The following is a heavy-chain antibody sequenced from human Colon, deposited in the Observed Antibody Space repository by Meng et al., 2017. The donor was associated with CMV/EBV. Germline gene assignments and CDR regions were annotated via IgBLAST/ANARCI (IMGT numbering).Heavy chain of an antibody. CDR2: INTNTGNP. V-gene: IGHV7-4-1*02. Sequence: SCKASGYTCTNYVMNWVRQAPGQGLEWMGWINTNTGNPTYAQGFTGRFVFSLDTSVNTAYLQISSLKAEDTAVYYCARSVTNWFDPWGQGTLVTVSS. J-gene: IGHJ5*02. D-gene: IGHD2-21*02. CDR1: GYTCTNYV. CDR3: ARSVTNWFDP.